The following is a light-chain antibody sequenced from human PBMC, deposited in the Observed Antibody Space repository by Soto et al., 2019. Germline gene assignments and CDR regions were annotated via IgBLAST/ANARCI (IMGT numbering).Light chain of an antibody. CDR3: QQTYSTPLT. CDR1: QSISNY. V-gene: IGKV1-39*01. Sequence: DIQMTQAPSSLSASEGDRVTITCRASQSISNYLNWYQQKPGKAPKFLISAASSLQSGVPSRFSGSGSGTEFTLTISSLLPEDFATYYCQQTYSTPLTFGGGTKVEIK. J-gene: IGKJ4*01. CDR2: AAS.